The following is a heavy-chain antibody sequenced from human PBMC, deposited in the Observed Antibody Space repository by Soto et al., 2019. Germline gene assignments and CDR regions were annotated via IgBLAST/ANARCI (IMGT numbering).Heavy chain of an antibody. Sequence: QVQLQQWGAGLLKPSETLSLTCAVYGGSFSGYYWSWIRQPPGKGLEWIGEINHSGSTNYNPSLKSRVTISVDTSKNQFSLKLSAVTAADTAVYYCARGGQLWPLYYYYGMDVWGQGTTVTVS. CDR2: INHSGST. J-gene: IGHJ6*02. D-gene: IGHD5-18*01. CDR1: GGSFSGYY. V-gene: IGHV4-34*01. CDR3: ARGGQLWPLYYYYGMDV.